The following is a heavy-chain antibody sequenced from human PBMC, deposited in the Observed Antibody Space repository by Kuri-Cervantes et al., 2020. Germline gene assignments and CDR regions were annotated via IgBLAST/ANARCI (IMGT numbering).Heavy chain of an antibody. D-gene: IGHD2-21*02. J-gene: IGHJ4*02. CDR3: ARAHWGGDCIDY. Sequence: GGSLRLSCAASGFTFSSFWMHWVRQAPGKGLVWVSRINSDGSSTNCVDSVKGRFTISRDNAKNTLYLQMNSLRAEDTAVYYCARAHWGGDCIDYWGQGTLVTVSS. CDR1: GFTFSSFW. V-gene: IGHV3-74*01. CDR2: INSDGSST.